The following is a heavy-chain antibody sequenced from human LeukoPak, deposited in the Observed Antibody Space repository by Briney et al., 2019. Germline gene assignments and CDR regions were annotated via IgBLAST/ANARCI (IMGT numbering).Heavy chain of an antibody. V-gene: IGHV5-10-1*01. CDR2: IDPSDSYT. CDR1: GYSFTSYW. Sequence: LGESLKISCKGSGYSFTSYWISWVRQMPGKGLEWMGRIDPSDSYTNYSPSFQGHVTISADESISTAYLQWSSLKASDTAMYYCARLGRQLWFYGMDVWGQGTTVTVSS. CDR3: ARLGRQLWFYGMDV. D-gene: IGHD5-18*01. J-gene: IGHJ6*02.